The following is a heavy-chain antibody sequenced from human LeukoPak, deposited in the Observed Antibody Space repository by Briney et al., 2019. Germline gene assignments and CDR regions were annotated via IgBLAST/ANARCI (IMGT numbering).Heavy chain of an antibody. CDR1: GFTFSSYA. Sequence: AGGSLRLSCAASGFTFSSYAMHWVRQAPGKGLEWVAVISYDGSNKYYADSVKGRFTISRDNSKNTLYLQMNSLRAEDTAVYYCARESYGDYDFWSGYYGNWFDPWGQGTLVTVSS. CDR2: ISYDGSNK. CDR3: ARESYGDYDFWSGYYGNWFDP. J-gene: IGHJ5*02. V-gene: IGHV3-30*01. D-gene: IGHD3-3*01.